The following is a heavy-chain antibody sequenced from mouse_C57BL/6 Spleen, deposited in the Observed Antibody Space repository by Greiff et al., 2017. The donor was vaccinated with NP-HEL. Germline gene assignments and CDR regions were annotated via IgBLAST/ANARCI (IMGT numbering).Heavy chain of an antibody. D-gene: IGHD2-4*01. Sequence: VQLQQSGAELMKPGASVKLSCKATGYTFTGYWIEWVKQRPGHGLEWIGEILPGSGRTKYNEKIKGKATFTADTSSNTAYMQLISLTTEDSAIYYFARRGDYDDVDYWGQGTTLTVSS. J-gene: IGHJ2*01. CDR1: GYTFTGYW. CDR2: ILPGSGRT. V-gene: IGHV1-9*01. CDR3: ARRGDYDDVDY.